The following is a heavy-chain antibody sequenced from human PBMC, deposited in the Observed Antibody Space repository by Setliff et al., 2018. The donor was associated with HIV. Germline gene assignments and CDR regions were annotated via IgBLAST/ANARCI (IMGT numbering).Heavy chain of an antibody. D-gene: IGHD2-2*01. J-gene: IGHJ6*03. CDR2: IYTSGTT. CDR1: GASLSSGSFY. V-gene: IGHV4-61*02. CDR3: VRGYCSSTTCYDDYYYMDV. Sequence: SETLSLTCTVSGASLSSGSFYWYWIRQPAGKGLEWIGRIYTSGTTNYNPSLKSRVTVSLDTSNNRFFLKLSSVTAADTAVYYCVRGYCSSTTCYDDYYYMDVWGKGSTVTVSS.